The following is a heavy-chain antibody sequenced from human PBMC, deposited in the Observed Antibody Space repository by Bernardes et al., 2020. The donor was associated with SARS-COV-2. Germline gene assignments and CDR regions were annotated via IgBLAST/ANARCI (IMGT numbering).Heavy chain of an antibody. CDR1: GYTFSSYG. J-gene: IGHJ5*02. D-gene: IGHD5-18*01. CDR2: ISADNGYT. Sequence: ASVKVSCKASGYTFSSYGISWVRQAPGQGLEWMGWISADNGYTNYAQNLQGRVSMTTDTYTSTAYMELRSLRSDDTAVYYCATVVGYSYGGGWFDPWGQGTLVTVFS. CDR3: ATVVGYSYGGGWFDP. V-gene: IGHV1-18*01.